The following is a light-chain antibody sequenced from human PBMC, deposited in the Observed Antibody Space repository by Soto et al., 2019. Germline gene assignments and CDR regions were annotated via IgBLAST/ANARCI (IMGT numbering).Light chain of an antibody. CDR2: WAS. CDR3: QQFFTIPLT. J-gene: IGKJ4*01. V-gene: IGKV4-1*01. Sequence: DIVMTQSPDSLSVSLGERATINCKPSQSLLYRSNGKEYLAWYQQKPGHPPKLLIYWASTRESGVPDRFSGSGSGTDFTLTISSLQAEDVAVYYSQQFFTIPLTFGGGTRVEI. CDR1: QSLLYRSNGKEY.